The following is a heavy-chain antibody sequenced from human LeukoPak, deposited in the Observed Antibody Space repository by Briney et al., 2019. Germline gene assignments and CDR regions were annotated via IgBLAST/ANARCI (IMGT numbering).Heavy chain of an antibody. CDR2: ISGSGGST. J-gene: IGHJ3*02. CDR1: GFTFSSYA. CDR3: AKSIRGLLWFGEPAFDAFDI. D-gene: IGHD3-10*01. V-gene: IGHV3-23*01. Sequence: PGGSLRLSCAASGFTFSSYAMSLVRQAPGKGLEWVSAISGSGGSTYYADSVKGRFTISRDNSKNTLYLQMNSLRAEDKAVYYCAKSIRGLLWFGEPAFDAFDIWGQGTMVTVSS.